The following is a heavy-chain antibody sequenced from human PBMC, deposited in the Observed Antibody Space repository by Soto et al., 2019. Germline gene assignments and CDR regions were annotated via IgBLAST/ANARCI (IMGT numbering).Heavy chain of an antibody. CDR3: TTDRPTRLRNPRV. CDR1: GLSLSDAY. V-gene: IGHV3-15*05. J-gene: IGHJ4*02. Sequence: PGGSLRLSCGASGLSLSDAYVSWVRQAPGMGLEWIGRMKSKIDGGTTEFAAVVKGRFSISRHESNNTVSILMNSLKSEDTALYFCTTDRPTRLRNPRVWGQGTLVTVSS. D-gene: IGHD4-17*01. CDR2: MKSKIDGGTT.